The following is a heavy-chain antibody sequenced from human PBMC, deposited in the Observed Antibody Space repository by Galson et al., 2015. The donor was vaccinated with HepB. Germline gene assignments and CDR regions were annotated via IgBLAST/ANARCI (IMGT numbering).Heavy chain of an antibody. V-gene: IGHV3-23*01. D-gene: IGHD6-13*01. CDR3: AKVYSSGWYWFDP. CDR1: GFTFSSYA. CDR2: ITGGGGNK. J-gene: IGHJ5*02. Sequence: SLRLSCAASGFTFSSYAMNWVRQAPGKGLEWVSAITGGGGNKYYADSVKGRFTISRDNSKNTLYLQMNSLRAEDTAVYYCAKVYSSGWYWFDPCGQRTLVTVSS.